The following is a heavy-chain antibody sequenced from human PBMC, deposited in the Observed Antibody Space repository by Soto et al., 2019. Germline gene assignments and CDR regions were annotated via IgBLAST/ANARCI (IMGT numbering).Heavy chain of an antibody. D-gene: IGHD3-22*01. V-gene: IGHV4-34*01. Sequence: SETLSLTCAVYGGSFSGYYWSWIRQPPGKGLEWIGEINHSGSTNYNPSLKSRVTISVDTSKNQFSLKLISVTAADTAVYYCARGSRRYYDSSGYYYYFDYWGQGTLVTVSS. J-gene: IGHJ4*02. CDR2: INHSGST. CDR3: ARGSRRYYDSSGYYYYFDY. CDR1: GGSFSGYY.